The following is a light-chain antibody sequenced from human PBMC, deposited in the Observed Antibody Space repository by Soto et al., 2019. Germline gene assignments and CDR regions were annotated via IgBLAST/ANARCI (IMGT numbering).Light chain of an antibody. V-gene: IGLV2-14*01. Sequence: QSVLTQPASVSGSPGQSITISCTGTSSDVGNYKYVSWYQQHPGKAPKLMIYEVSNRPSGVSNRFSGSKSGNTASLTISGLQAEDETDYYCFSYTSSDTYVFXTGTKGTVL. J-gene: IGLJ1*01. CDR1: SSDVGNYKY. CDR3: FSYTSSDTYV. CDR2: EVS.